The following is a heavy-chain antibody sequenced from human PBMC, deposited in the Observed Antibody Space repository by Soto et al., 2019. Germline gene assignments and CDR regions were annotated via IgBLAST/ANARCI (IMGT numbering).Heavy chain of an antibody. CDR3: ALRIVGASGYYYYGMDV. D-gene: IGHD1-26*01. CDR1: GGTFSSYA. V-gene: IGHV1-69*06. J-gene: IGHJ6*02. CDR2: IIPIFGTA. Sequence: SVKVSCKASGGTFSSYAISWVRQAPGQGLEWMGGIIPIFGTANYAQKFQGRVTITADKSTSTAYMELSSLRSEDTAVYYCALRIVGASGYYYYGMDVWGQETTVTVSS.